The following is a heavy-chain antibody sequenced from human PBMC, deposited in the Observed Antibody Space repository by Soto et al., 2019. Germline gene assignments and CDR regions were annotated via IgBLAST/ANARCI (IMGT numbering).Heavy chain of an antibody. J-gene: IGHJ5*02. CDR1: GYTLTELS. Sequence: ASVKVSCKVSGYTLTELSMHWVRQAPGKGLEWMGGFDPEDGETIYAQKFQGRVTMTEDTSTDTAYMELSSLRSEDTAVYYCASVEHYDILTGIPIPWFYPWGQGTLVTVSS. D-gene: IGHD3-9*01. V-gene: IGHV1-24*01. CDR2: FDPEDGET. CDR3: ASVEHYDILTGIPIPWFYP.